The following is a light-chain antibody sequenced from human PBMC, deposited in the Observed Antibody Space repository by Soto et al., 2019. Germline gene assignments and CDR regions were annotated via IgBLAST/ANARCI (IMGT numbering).Light chain of an antibody. CDR2: EVS. J-gene: IGLJ1*01. CDR3: CSYTDSRTHI. Sequence: QSALTQPASVSGSPGQSITISCTGNSSNVGGYNYVSWYQQHPGKAPKLIIFEVSYRPSGISNRFSASKSGDTASLTISGLQADDEADYYCCSYTDSRTHIFGSGTKVTVL. CDR1: SSNVGGYNY. V-gene: IGLV2-14*01.